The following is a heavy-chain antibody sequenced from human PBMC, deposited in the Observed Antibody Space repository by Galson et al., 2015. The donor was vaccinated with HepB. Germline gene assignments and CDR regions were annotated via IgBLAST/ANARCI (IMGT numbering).Heavy chain of an antibody. J-gene: IGHJ4*02. CDR1: GYTFTGYY. CDR3: ARDLDYEKGGGNDY. CDR2: INPNSGGT. D-gene: IGHD2-15*01. Sequence: SVKVSCKASGYTFTGYYMHWVRQAPGQGLEWMGWINPNSGGTNYAQKFQGRVAMTRDTSISTAYMELSRLRSDDTAVYYCARDLDYEKGGGNDYWGQGTLVTVSS. V-gene: IGHV1-2*02.